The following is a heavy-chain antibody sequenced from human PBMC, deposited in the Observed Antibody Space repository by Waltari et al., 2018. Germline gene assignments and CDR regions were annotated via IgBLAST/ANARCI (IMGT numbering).Heavy chain of an antibody. CDR3: ARVGIAAAGSYYFDY. CDR2: VNPNSGGT. V-gene: IGHV1-2*02. Sequence: QVQLVQSGAEVKKPGASVKVSCKASGYTFTGYYMHWVRQAPGQGLEWMGWVNPNSGGTNHAQKLQGRVTMTRDTSISTAYMELSRLRSDDTAVYYCARVGIAAAGSYYFDYWGQGTLVTVSS. J-gene: IGHJ4*02. CDR1: GYTFTGYY. D-gene: IGHD6-13*01.